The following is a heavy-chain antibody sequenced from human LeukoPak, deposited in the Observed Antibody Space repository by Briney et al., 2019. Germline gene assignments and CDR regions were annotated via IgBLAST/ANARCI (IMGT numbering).Heavy chain of an antibody. V-gene: IGHV3-30*03. D-gene: IGHD6-19*01. Sequence: PGGSLRLSCAASGFTFSSYGMHWVRQAPGKGLEWVAVISYDGSNKYYADSVKGRFTISRDNAKNSLYLQMNSLRAEDTALYYCATSSGWYFDYWGQGTLVTVSS. CDR3: ATSSGWYFDY. J-gene: IGHJ4*02. CDR2: ISYDGSNK. CDR1: GFTFSSYG.